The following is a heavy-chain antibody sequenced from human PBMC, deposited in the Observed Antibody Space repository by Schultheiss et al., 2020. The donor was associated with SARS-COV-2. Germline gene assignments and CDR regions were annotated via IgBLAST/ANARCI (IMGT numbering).Heavy chain of an antibody. CDR3: AKGNLGVPGDI. J-gene: IGHJ6*02. CDR1: GFTFSSYS. V-gene: IGHV3-21*04. CDR2: ISSSSSYI. Sequence: GGSLRLSCAASGFTFSSYSMNWVRQAPGKGLEWVSSISSSSSYIYYADSVKGRFTISRDNAKNSLYLQMNSLRAEDTAVYYCAKGNLGVPGDIWGQGTTVTVSS. D-gene: IGHD2-2*01.